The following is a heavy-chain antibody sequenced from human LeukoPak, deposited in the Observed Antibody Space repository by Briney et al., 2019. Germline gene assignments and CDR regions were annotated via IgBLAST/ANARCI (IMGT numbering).Heavy chain of an antibody. Sequence: PGGSLRLSCAASGFTFSSYAMHWVRQAPGKGLEWVAVISYDGSNKYYADSVKGRFTISRDNSKNTLYLQMNSLRAEDTAVYYCARDGSGSYARATFDYWGQGTLVTVSS. CDR3: ARDGSGSYARATFDY. V-gene: IGHV3-30-3*01. CDR1: GFTFSSYA. D-gene: IGHD1-26*01. J-gene: IGHJ4*02. CDR2: ISYDGSNK.